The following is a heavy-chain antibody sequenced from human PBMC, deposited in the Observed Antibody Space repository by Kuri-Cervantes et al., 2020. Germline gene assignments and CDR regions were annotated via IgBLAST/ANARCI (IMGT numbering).Heavy chain of an antibody. J-gene: IGHJ5*02. D-gene: IGHD3-3*01. CDR2: IYHSGST. CDR1: GGSISSSNW. Sequence: LSCAVSGGSISSSNWWSWVRRPPGKGLEWIGEIYHSGSTNYNPSLKSRVTISVDKSKNQFSLKLSSVTAADTAVYYCARRGGPYYDFWSGYYGDNWFDPWGQGTLVTVSS. V-gene: IGHV4-4*02. CDR3: ARRGGPYYDFWSGYYGDNWFDP.